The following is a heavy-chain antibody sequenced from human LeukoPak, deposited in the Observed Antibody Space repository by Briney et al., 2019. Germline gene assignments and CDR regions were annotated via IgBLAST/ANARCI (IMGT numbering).Heavy chain of an antibody. Sequence: PGGSLRLSCAASGFTFSTYWMSWVRQAPGKGLEWVSVIYSGGRTYYADSVKGRFTISRDNSKNTLYLQMNSLRAEDTAVYYCARDVGSTTNWFDPWGQGTLVTVSS. CDR3: ARDVGSTTNWFDP. CDR1: GFTFSTYW. J-gene: IGHJ5*02. D-gene: IGHD1-1*01. CDR2: IYSGGRT. V-gene: IGHV3-66*01.